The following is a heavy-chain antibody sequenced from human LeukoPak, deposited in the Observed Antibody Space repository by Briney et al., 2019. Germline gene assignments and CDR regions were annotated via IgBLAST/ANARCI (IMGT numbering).Heavy chain of an antibody. J-gene: IGHJ4*02. Sequence: PSETLSLTCTVSGGSISSYYWSWIRQPPGKGLDWIGYIYYSGSTNYNPSLKSRVTISVDTSKNQFSLKLSSVTAADTAVYYCARGYCSGGSCYWFDYWGQGTLVTVSS. D-gene: IGHD2-15*01. CDR1: GGSISSYY. V-gene: IGHV4-59*01. CDR3: ARGYCSGGSCYWFDY. CDR2: IYYSGST.